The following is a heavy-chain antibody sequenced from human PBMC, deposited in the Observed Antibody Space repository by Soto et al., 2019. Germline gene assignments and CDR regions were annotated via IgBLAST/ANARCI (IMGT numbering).Heavy chain of an antibody. V-gene: IGHV3-23*01. D-gene: IGHD3-22*01. J-gene: IGHJ5*02. CDR3: AKDRGSSGYYNPNWFDP. Sequence: GGSLRLSCAASGFTFSSYAMSWVRQAPGKGLGWVSAISGSGGSTYYADSVKGRFTISRDNSKNTLYLQMNSLRAEDTAVYYCAKDRGSSGYYNPNWFDPWGQGTLVTVSS. CDR1: GFTFSSYA. CDR2: ISGSGGST.